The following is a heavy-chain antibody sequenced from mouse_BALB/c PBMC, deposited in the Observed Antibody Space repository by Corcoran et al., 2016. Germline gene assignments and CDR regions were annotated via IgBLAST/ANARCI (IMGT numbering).Heavy chain of an antibody. V-gene: IGHV1-9*01. D-gene: IGHD2-1*01. CDR1: IYTSSSNW. J-gene: IGHJ3*01. Sequence: QIQLKQSGDELMTPGHSVKITCNANIYTSSSNWHEWVKQRPCHGLAWIGKILPGSGSTNYNEKFKGKATFTADTSSNTAYMQLSSRTSGDSAVYYCAWGGNYVGVAYWGQGTLVTVSA. CDR2: ILPGSGST. CDR3: AWGGNYVGVAY.